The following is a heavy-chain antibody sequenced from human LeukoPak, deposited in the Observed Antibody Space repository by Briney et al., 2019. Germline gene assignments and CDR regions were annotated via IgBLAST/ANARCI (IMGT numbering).Heavy chain of an antibody. D-gene: IGHD6-13*01. CDR2: IYYSGST. V-gene: IGHV4-59*01. Sequence: PSETLSLTCIVSGGSMSNYYWSWIRQPPGKGLEWIGYIYYSGSTNYNPSLKSRVTISVDTSKNQFSLKLSSVTAADTAVYYCASSSWKRSPLDYWGQGTLVTVSS. J-gene: IGHJ4*02. CDR3: ASSSWKRSPLDY. CDR1: GGSMSNYY.